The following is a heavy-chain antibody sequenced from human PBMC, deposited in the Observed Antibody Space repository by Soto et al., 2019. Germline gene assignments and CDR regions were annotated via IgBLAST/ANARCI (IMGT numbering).Heavy chain of an antibody. D-gene: IGHD3-9*01. V-gene: IGHV1-8*01. CDR1: GYAFTSYA. CDR3: ARGYYDILTGYYPYSDY. J-gene: IGHJ4*02. Sequence: ASVEVSCKASGYAFTSYAINWVRQATGQGLEWMGWMNPNSGNTGYAQKFQGRVTMTRNTSISTAYMELSSLRSEDTAVYYCARGYYDILTGYYPYSDYWGQGTLVTVSS. CDR2: MNPNSGNT.